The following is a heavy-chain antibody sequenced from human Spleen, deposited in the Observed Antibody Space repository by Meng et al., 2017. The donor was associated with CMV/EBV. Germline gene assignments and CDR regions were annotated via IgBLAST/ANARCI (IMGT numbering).Heavy chain of an antibody. CDR3: AREGRYCSSTSCSYDAFDI. J-gene: IGHJ3*02. CDR1: GFTFRSYW. CDR2: IYHSGST. D-gene: IGHD2-2*01. Sequence: GSLRLSCAASGFTFRSYWMSWVRQAPGKGLEWIGSIYHSGSTYYNPSLKSRVTISVDTSKNQFSLKLNSVTAADTAVYYCAREGRYCSSTSCSYDAFDIWGQGTMVTVSS. V-gene: IGHV4-38-2*02.